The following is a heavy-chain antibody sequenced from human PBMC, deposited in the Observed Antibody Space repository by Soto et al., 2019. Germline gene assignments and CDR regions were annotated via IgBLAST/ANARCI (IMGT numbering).Heavy chain of an antibody. CDR2: ISGSGGST. J-gene: IGHJ4*02. CDR1: GFTFSSYA. Sequence: EVQLLESGGGLVQPGGSLRLSCAASGFTFSSYAMSWVRQAPGKGLEWVSAISGSGGSTYYADSVKGRFTISRDKSKNTLYLQMNSLRAGDTAVYYCAKTDDYGDMFDYWGQGTLVTVSS. D-gene: IGHD4-17*01. V-gene: IGHV3-23*01. CDR3: AKTDDYGDMFDY.